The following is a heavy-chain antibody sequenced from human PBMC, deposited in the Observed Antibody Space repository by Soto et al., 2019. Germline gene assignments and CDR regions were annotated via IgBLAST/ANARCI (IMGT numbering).Heavy chain of an antibody. V-gene: IGHV3-23*01. D-gene: IGHD3-3*01. CDR2: ISATGDTT. Sequence: ELQLLESGGGLVQPGGSLRLSCAASGFTFSNYALRWVRQAPGKGLEWVSTISATGDTTYYADSVKGRFTVSRDSSKTTLYLQMNTLRAEDTAIYYCVRDWSGTTCPCMDVWGQGTTVTVSS. CDR3: VRDWSGTTCPCMDV. CDR1: GFTFSNYA. J-gene: IGHJ6*02.